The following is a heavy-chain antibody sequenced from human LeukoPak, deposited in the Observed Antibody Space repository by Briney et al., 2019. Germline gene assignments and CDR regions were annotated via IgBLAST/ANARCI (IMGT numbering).Heavy chain of an antibody. Sequence: ASVKVSCKASGYTFTGYYMHWVRQAPGQGLEWMGWINPNSGGTNYALKFQGRVTMTRDTSISTAYMELSRLRSDDTAVYYCARGITFGVVIRWFDPWGQGTLVTVSS. J-gene: IGHJ5*02. D-gene: IGHD3-3*01. V-gene: IGHV1-2*02. CDR3: ARGITFGVVIRWFDP. CDR1: GYTFTGYY. CDR2: INPNSGGT.